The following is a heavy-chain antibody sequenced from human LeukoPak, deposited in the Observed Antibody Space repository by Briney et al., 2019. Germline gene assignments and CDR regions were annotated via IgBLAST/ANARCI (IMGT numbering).Heavy chain of an antibody. V-gene: IGHV1-2*02. D-gene: IGHD6-19*01. Sequence: GASVKVSCKASGYIFTGYYMHWVRQAPGQGLEWMGWINPNSGGTNYAQKFQGRVTMTRDTSIGTAYMELSRLRSDDTAVYYCAREGIAVAGIDYWGQGTLVTVSS. CDR3: AREGIAVAGIDY. CDR2: INPNSGGT. J-gene: IGHJ4*02. CDR1: GYIFTGYY.